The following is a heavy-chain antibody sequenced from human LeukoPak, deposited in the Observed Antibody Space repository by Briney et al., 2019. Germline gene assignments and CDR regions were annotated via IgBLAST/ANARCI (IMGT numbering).Heavy chain of an antibody. Sequence: ASVKVSCKASGYTFTAYYMHRVRQAPGQGLEWMGWINPNTGATNYAQKFQGRVTMTRDMSINTAYMELSRLTSDDTAVYYCARDDSFQFDYWGQGTLVTVSS. CDR1: GYTFTAYY. D-gene: IGHD5-18*01. CDR3: ARDDSFQFDY. V-gene: IGHV1-2*02. J-gene: IGHJ4*02. CDR2: INPNTGAT.